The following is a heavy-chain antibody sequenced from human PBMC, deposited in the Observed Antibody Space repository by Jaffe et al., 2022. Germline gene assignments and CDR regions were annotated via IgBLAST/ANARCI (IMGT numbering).Heavy chain of an antibody. J-gene: IGHJ4*02. CDR3: AREGGLWFGELLYGSYFDY. V-gene: IGHV4-38-2*02. D-gene: IGHD3-10*01. Sequence: QVQLQESGPGLVKPSETLSLTCAVSGYSISSGYYWGWIRQPPGKGLEWIGSIYHSGSTYYNPSLKSRVTISVDTSKNQFSLKLSSVTAADTAVYYCAREGGLWFGELLYGSYFDYWGQGTLVTVSS. CDR2: IYHSGST. CDR1: GYSISSGYY.